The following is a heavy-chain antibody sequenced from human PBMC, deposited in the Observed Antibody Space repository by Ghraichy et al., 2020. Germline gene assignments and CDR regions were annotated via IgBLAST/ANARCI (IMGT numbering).Heavy chain of an antibody. J-gene: IGHJ6*03. V-gene: IGHV3-21*01. CDR1: GFTFSSYG. Sequence: GGSLRLSCAASGFTFSSYGINWVRQAPGKGLEWVSSISSSSSYIYYADSVKGRFTISRDNAKNSLYLQMNSLRAEDTAVYYCAREKVGSAEYYYYYYMDVWGKGTTVTVSS. D-gene: IGHD3-10*01. CDR3: AREKVGSAEYYYYYYMDV. CDR2: ISSSSSYI.